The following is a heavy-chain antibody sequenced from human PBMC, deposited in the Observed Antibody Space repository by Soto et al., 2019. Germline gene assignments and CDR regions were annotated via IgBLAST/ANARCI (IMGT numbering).Heavy chain of an antibody. CDR3: ARGYYDSSTNWFDP. CDR1: GDSISNSNYY. V-gene: IGHV4-39*06. J-gene: IGHJ5*02. D-gene: IGHD3-22*01. CDR2: IYYSGIT. Sequence: PSETLSLTCTVSGDSISNSNYYWGWIRQPPGKGLEWIANIYYSGITYYDPSLKSRVAISVDTSKNQFPLKLSSVTAADTAVYYCARGYYDSSTNWFDPWGQGTLVTVSS.